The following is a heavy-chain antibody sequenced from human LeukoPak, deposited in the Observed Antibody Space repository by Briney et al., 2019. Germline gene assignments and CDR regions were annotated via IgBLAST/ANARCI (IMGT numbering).Heavy chain of an antibody. CDR2: ISSSGSTI. V-gene: IGHV3-48*03. CDR1: GFTFSSYE. D-gene: IGHD2-2*01. J-gene: IGHJ4*02. CDR3: AKDHAGGYCSSTSCYNDDY. Sequence: QPGGSLRLSCAASGFTFSSYEMNWVRQAPGKGLEWVSYISSSGSTIYYADSVKGRFTISRDNAKNSLYLQMNSLRAEDTAVYYCAKDHAGGYCSSTSCYNDDYWGQGTLVTVSS.